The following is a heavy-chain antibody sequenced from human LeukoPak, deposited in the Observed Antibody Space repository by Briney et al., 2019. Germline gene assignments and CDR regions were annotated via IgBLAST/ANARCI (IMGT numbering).Heavy chain of an antibody. CDR2: RSKAYGGTT. J-gene: IGHJ4*02. V-gene: IGHV3-49*02. D-gene: IGHD2-21*01. CDR3: TRVLIYDGPPIDY. Sequence: RSKAYGGTTEYAASVKGRFTISRDDSKSIAYLQMNSLKTEDTAVYYCTRVLIYDGPPIDYWGQGTLVTVSS.